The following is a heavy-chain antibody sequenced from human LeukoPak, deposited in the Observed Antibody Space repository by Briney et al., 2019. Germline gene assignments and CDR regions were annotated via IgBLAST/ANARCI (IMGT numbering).Heavy chain of an antibody. J-gene: IGHJ4*02. D-gene: IGHD2-21*02. CDR1: GYTFTCYG. Sequence: ASVKVSCKASGYTFTCYGISWVRQAPGQGLEWMGWISAYNGNTNYAQKLQGRVTMTTDTSTSTAYMELRSLRSDDTAVYYCARADPIMTSFDYWGQGTLVTVSS. CDR2: ISAYNGNT. V-gene: IGHV1-18*01. CDR3: ARADPIMTSFDY.